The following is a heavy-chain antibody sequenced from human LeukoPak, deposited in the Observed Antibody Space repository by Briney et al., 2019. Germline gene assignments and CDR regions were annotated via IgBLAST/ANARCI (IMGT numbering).Heavy chain of an antibody. J-gene: IGHJ6*03. V-gene: IGHV3-23*01. CDR1: GFTFSIHA. CDR3: AKDTSPSLGYSYMDV. Sequence: PGGSLTLSCPASGFTFSIHAMSWVRQPPERVLEWVSAISGIGASTYYADSVKGRFTISRENSKNTLYLQMNSLRAEDTAVYYCAKDTSPSLGYSYMDVWGKGTTVTVSS. CDR2: ISGIGAST. D-gene: IGHD2-15*01.